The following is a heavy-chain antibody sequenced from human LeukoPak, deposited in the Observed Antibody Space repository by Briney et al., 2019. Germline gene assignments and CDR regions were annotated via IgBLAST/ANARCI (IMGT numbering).Heavy chain of an antibody. CDR1: GYSFTSYW. V-gene: IGHV5-51*01. J-gene: IGHJ6*02. D-gene: IGHD3-16*01. Sequence: GESLKISCKGSGYSFTSYWIGWVRQMPGKGLEWMGIIYPGDSDTRYSPSFQGQVTISADKSISTAYLQWSSLKASDTAMYYCARLGAPGGYYYGMDVWGQGTTVTVSS. CDR2: IYPGDSDT. CDR3: ARLGAPGGYYYGMDV.